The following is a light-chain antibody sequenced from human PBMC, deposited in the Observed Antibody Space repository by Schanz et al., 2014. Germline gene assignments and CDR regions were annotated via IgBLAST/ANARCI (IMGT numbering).Light chain of an antibody. Sequence: QSALTQPRSVSGSPGQSVTISCTGTSSDVGGYNYVSWYQQYPGKAPKVMIYDVHKRPSGVPDRFSGSKSGNTASLTVSGLQAEDEADYYCCSYAGSSTWVFGGGTKLTVL. CDR2: DVH. CDR3: CSYAGSSTWV. CDR1: SSDVGGYNY. J-gene: IGLJ3*02. V-gene: IGLV2-11*01.